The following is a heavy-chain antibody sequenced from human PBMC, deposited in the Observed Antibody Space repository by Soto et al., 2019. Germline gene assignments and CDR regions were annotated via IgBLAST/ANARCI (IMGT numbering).Heavy chain of an antibody. V-gene: IGHV1-69*12. J-gene: IGHJ5*02. Sequence: QVQLVQSGAEVKKPGSSVNVSCKTSGGTFGNSAVAWVRQAPGQGLEWMGGIVPMFGTANYAQKFQGRLTITADDSTSTAYMELRSLRSDDTAVYYCARAGDPESAFWRGPWGGGRFDPWGQGTLVTVSS. CDR3: ARAGDPESAFWRGPWGGGRFDP. CDR2: IVPMFGTA. CDR1: GGTFGNSA. D-gene: IGHD3-3*01.